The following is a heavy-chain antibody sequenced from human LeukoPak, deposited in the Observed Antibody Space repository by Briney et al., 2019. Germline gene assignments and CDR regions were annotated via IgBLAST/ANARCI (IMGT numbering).Heavy chain of an antibody. CDR1: GFTFSSYW. J-gene: IGHJ4*02. CDR3: ARPTLYYDSDGGLGY. Sequence: GGSLRLSCAASGFTFSSYWMSWVRQAPGKGLEWVANIKQDGSEKYYVDSVKGRFTISRDNAKNSLYLQMNSLRVEDTAVYYCARPTLYYDSDGGLGYWGQGTLVTVSS. CDR2: IKQDGSEK. D-gene: IGHD3-22*01. V-gene: IGHV3-7*01.